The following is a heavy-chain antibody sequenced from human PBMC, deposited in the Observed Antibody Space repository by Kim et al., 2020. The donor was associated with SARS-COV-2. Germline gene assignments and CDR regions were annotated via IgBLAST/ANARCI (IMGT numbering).Heavy chain of an antibody. CDR2: IYSDGTT. CDR3: ARERMAAFGGVILSYGMAV. V-gene: IGHV3-53*01. CDR1: GFTVSSDY. Sequence: GGSLRLSCAASGFTVSSDYMSWVRQAPGKGLEWVSIIYSDGTTYNADSVRGRFTVSRDNSKNTVYLQMNSLRGEDTAMYYCARERMAAFGGVILSYGMAV. J-gene: IGHJ6*01. D-gene: IGHD3-16*01.